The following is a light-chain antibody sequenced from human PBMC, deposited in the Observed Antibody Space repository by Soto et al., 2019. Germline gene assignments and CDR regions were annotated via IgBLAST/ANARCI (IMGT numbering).Light chain of an antibody. CDR1: QSISGS. Sequence: DIQMTQSPSTLSASVGDRVTITCRASQSISGSLAWYQQKPGEAQKLLVYEESNVNSGVPSRFSGSGSGTEYHITISSLQPDDSASYYGQQYNGDWTVGQGPRVEIK. J-gene: IGKJ1*01. V-gene: IGKV1-5*03. CDR2: EES. CDR3: QQYNGDWT.